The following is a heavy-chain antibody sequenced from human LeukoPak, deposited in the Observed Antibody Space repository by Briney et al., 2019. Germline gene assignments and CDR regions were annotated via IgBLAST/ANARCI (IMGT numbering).Heavy chain of an antibody. CDR2: IKHDGSET. CDR1: GFTFSSIW. CDR3: AKNGGPHGMDV. D-gene: IGHD3-16*01. Sequence: PGGSLRLSCATSGFTFSSIWMSWVRQAPGKGLEWVANIKHDGSETNYVDSVKGRFTISRDNAKNSLHLQMNSPRVEDTAVYYCAKNGGPHGMDVWGQGTTVTVSS. J-gene: IGHJ6*02. V-gene: IGHV3-7*02.